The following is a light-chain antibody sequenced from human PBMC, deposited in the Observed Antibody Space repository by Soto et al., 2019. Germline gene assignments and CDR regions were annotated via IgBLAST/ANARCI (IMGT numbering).Light chain of an antibody. CDR1: TSNIESNY. V-gene: IGLV1-51*01. CDR2: DND. CDR3: GTWDSSLSVEV. Sequence: QSVLTQPPSVSAAPGQKVTISCSGSTSNIESNYVSWYQQFPGTAPKFLISDNDYRPSGIPDRFSASKSGTSAILAITGLQTGDEADYYCGTWDSSLSVEVFGGGTKVTVL. J-gene: IGLJ3*02.